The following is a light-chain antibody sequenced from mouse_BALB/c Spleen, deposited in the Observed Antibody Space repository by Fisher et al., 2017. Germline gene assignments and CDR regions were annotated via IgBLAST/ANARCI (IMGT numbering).Light chain of an antibody. CDR3: QQRSSYPLT. V-gene: IGKV4-57-1*01. CDR1: SSISSSY. J-gene: IGKJ5*01. Sequence: DIVMTQTPTTMAASPGEKITITCSASSSISSSYLHWYQQKSGASPKLWIYSTSNLASGVPSRFSGSGSGTFYSLTISSVEAEDAATYYCQQRSSYPLTFGAGTKLELK. CDR2: STS.